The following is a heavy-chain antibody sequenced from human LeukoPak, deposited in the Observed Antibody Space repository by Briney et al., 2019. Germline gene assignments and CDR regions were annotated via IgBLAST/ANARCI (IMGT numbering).Heavy chain of an antibody. CDR1: GYTFTSYY. Sequence: EASVKVSCKASGYTFTSYYMHWMRQAPGQGLEWMRIINPSGGSTSYAQKFQGRVTMTRDTSTSTVYMELSSLRSEDTAVYYCAIGLGSARTTVTLSGGYDPFDYWGQGTLVTVSS. CDR2: INPSGGST. CDR3: AIGLGSARTTVTLSGGYDPFDY. D-gene: IGHD4-11*01. V-gene: IGHV1-46*01. J-gene: IGHJ4*02.